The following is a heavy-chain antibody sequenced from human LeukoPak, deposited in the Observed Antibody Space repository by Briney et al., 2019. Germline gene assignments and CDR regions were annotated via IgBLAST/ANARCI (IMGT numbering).Heavy chain of an antibody. V-gene: IGHV3-13*01. CDR3: ARGSPPDYYFDY. D-gene: IGHD1-26*01. Sequence: GGSLRLSCAASGFTFSSYDMHWVRQATGKRLEWVSAIGTAGDTYYPGSVKGRFTISRENAKNSLYLQMNSLRAGDTAVYYCARGSPPDYYFDYWGQGTLVTVSS. J-gene: IGHJ4*02. CDR1: GFTFSSYD. CDR2: IGTAGDT.